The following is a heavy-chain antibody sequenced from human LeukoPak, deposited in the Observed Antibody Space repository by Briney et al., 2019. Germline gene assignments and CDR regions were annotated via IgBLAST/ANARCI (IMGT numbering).Heavy chain of an antibody. CDR2: IYTSGST. CDR3: ATGSYSSSWYSDY. Sequence: SETLSLTCTVSGGSIGSYYWSWIRQPAGKGLEWIGRIYTSGSTNYNPSLKSRVTMSVDTSKNQFSLKLSSVTAADTAVYYCATGSYSSSWYSDYWGQGTLVTVSS. CDR1: GGSIGSYY. V-gene: IGHV4-4*07. J-gene: IGHJ4*02. D-gene: IGHD6-13*01.